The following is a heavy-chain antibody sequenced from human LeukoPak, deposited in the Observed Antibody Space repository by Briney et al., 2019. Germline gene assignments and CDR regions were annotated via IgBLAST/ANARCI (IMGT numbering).Heavy chain of an antibody. J-gene: IGHJ4*02. CDR3: AKPHYDSSGYYYFDY. CDR1: GFTFSSYA. V-gene: IGHV3-30*18. CDR2: ISYDGSNK. Sequence: GGSLRLSCAASGFTFSSYAMHWVRQAPGKGLEWVAVISYDGSNKYYADSVKGRFTISRDNSKNTLYLQMNSLRAEDTAVYYCAKPHYDSSGYYYFDYWGQGTLVTVSS. D-gene: IGHD3-22*01.